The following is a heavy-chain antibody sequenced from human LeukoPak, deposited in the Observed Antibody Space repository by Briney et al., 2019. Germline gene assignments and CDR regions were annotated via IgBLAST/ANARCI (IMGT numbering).Heavy chain of an antibody. V-gene: IGHV4-39*01. CDR2: IYYSGST. J-gene: IGHJ4*02. CDR1: GGSISSSSYY. D-gene: IGHD1-14*01. Sequence: PSETLSLTCTVSGGSISSSSYYWGWIRQPAGKGLEWIGSIYYSGSTYYNPSLKSRVTISVDTSKNQFSLKLSSVTAADTAVYSCARRGLVSEEWGQGTLVTVSS. CDR3: ARRGLVSEE.